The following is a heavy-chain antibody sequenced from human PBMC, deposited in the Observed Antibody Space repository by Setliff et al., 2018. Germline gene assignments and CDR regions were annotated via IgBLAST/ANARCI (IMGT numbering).Heavy chain of an antibody. CDR3: ARVATLIRGVTVNWFDP. D-gene: IGHD3-10*01. CDR2: INPNSGVT. CDR1: GYTFTGYY. J-gene: IGHJ5*02. Sequence: ASVKVSCKASGYTFTGYYMHWIRQAPGRGLEWVGWINPNSGVTNYAQKFQGRVTMTRDTSISTAYMELSSLRSDDTAVYYCARVATLIRGVTVNWFDPWGQGTLVTVSS. V-gene: IGHV1-2*02.